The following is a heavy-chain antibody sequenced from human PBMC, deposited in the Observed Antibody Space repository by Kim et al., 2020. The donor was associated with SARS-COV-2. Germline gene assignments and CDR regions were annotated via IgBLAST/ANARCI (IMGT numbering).Heavy chain of an antibody. V-gene: IGHV3-23*01. Sequence: GGSLRLSCAVSGFTFSNYAMSWVRQAPGKGLEWVSLISGSGGSTFYTDSVKGRFTISRYNSKKTLYLQMDSLRVEDAAVYYCVKGEDYYGSGADYWGQGT. CDR1: GFTFSNYA. CDR3: VKGEDYYGSGADY. CDR2: ISGSGGST. D-gene: IGHD3-10*01. J-gene: IGHJ4*02.